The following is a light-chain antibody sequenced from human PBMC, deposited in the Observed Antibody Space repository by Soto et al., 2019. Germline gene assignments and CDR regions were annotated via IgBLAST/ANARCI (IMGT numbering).Light chain of an antibody. J-gene: IGKJ1*01. CDR3: LQDYNFPWT. CDR1: LGIRSD. V-gene: IGKV1-6*01. CDR2: AAS. Sequence: AIQMTQSPSSLSASVGDRVTITCRASLGIRSDLGWYQQKPGKAPKLLIYAASSLQSGVPSRFSGSGSGTDFTLTISSLQPEDFAIYYCLQDYNFPWTFGQGTKVEIK.